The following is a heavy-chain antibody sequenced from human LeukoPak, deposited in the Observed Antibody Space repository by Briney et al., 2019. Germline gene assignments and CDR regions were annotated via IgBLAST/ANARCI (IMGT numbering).Heavy chain of an antibody. J-gene: IGHJ4*02. Sequence: GGSLRLSCAASGFTFDDYAMHWVRQAPGKGLEWVSGISWNSGSIGYADSVKGRFTISRDNAKNSLYLQMNSPRAEDTALYYCARWGDSFDYWGQGTLVTVSS. D-gene: IGHD3-10*01. V-gene: IGHV3-9*01. CDR2: ISWNSGSI. CDR1: GFTFDDYA. CDR3: ARWGDSFDY.